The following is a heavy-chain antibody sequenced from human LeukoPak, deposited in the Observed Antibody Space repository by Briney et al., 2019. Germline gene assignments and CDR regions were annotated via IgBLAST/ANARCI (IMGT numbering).Heavy chain of an antibody. CDR1: GFTFSYFW. Sequence: GGSLRLSCAASGFTFSYFWMHWFRQTPGRGLVWVSCINTDGSYSTYADSVKGRFTISRDNVRNTLYLQMNSLRAEDSAVYYCARDFAGPRASDYWGQGISVTVSS. CDR2: INTDGSYS. J-gene: IGHJ4*02. CDR3: ARDFAGPRASDY. V-gene: IGHV3-74*01.